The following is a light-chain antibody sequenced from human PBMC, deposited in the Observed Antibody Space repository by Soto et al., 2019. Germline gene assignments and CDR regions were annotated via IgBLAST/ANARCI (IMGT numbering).Light chain of an antibody. V-gene: IGLV1-40*01. J-gene: IGLJ2*01. CDR3: QSYDSSLSGSV. CDR2: GNS. Sequence: QSVLAQPPSASGAPGQGVTLSCSGSSSNIGAGYDVHWYQQLPGTAPKLLIYGNSNRPSGVPDRFSGSKSGTSASLAITGLQAEDEADYYCQSYDSSLSGSVFGGGTKLTVL. CDR1: SSNIGAGYD.